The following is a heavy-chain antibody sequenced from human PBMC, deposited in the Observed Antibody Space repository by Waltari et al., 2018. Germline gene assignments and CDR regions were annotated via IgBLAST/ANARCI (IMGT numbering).Heavy chain of an antibody. Sequence: QVQLVESGGGVVQPGRSLRLSCAASGFTFSSYAMHWVRQAPGKGLEWVAVISYDGSNKYYAESVKGRFTISRDNSKNTLYLQMNSLRAEDTAVYYCARDPGIAVAGPYYFDYWGQGTLVTVSS. CDR1: GFTFSSYA. D-gene: IGHD6-19*01. CDR3: ARDPGIAVAGPYYFDY. CDR2: ISYDGSNK. V-gene: IGHV3-30-3*01. J-gene: IGHJ4*02.